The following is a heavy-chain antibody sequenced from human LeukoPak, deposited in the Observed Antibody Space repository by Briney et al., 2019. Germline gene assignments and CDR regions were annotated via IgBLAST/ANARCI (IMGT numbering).Heavy chain of an antibody. CDR2: IKGSGGST. CDR1: GFTFSSYA. J-gene: IGHJ4*02. CDR3: AKMMGIAVAAGGYYFDY. D-gene: IGHD6-19*01. V-gene: IGHV3-23*01. Sequence: LPGGSLRLSCAASGFTFSSYAMSWVRQAPGKGLEWVSTIKGSGGSTYYADSVKGRFTISRDNSKNTLYLQMNSLRAEDTAVYYCAKMMGIAVAAGGYYFDYWGQGTLVTVSS.